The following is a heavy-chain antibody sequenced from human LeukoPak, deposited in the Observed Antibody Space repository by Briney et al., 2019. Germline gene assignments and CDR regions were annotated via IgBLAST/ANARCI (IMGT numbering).Heavy chain of an antibody. CDR2: IYYSGST. D-gene: IGHD7-27*01. CDR1: GGSISSYY. Sequence: SETLSLTCTVSGGSISSYYWSWIRQPPGKGLEWIGYIYYSGSTNCNPSLKSRVTISVDTSKNQFSLKLSSVTAADTAVYSCARESWGHDPINKYYYYYMDVWGKGTTVTVSS. CDR3: ARESWGHDPINKYYYYYMDV. V-gene: IGHV4-59*01. J-gene: IGHJ6*03.